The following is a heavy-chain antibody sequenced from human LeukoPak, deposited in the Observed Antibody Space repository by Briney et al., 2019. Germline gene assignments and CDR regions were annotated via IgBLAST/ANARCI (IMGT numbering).Heavy chain of an antibody. CDR1: GFTFSSYG. CDR2: ISNDGSNK. Sequence: GRSLRLSCAASGFTFSSYGMHWVRQAPGKGLEWVAVISNDGSNKYYADSVKGRFTISRDNSKNTLYLQMSSLRAEDTAVYYCAKDRYDSSGIDYWGQGTLVTVSS. D-gene: IGHD3-22*01. J-gene: IGHJ4*02. V-gene: IGHV3-30*18. CDR3: AKDRYDSSGIDY.